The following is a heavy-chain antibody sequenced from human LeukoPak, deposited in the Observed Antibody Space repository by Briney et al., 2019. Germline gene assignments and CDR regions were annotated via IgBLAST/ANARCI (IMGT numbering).Heavy chain of an antibody. CDR2: IIPIFGTA. Sequence: SVKVSCKASGGTFSSYAISWVRQAPGQGLEWMGGIIPIFGTANYAQKFQGRVTITADESTSTAYMELSSLRSEDTAVYYCARAAETYYDFWSGYSNWFDPWGQGTLVTVSS. J-gene: IGHJ5*02. V-gene: IGHV1-69*13. CDR3: ARAAETYYDFWSGYSNWFDP. CDR1: GGTFSSYA. D-gene: IGHD3-3*01.